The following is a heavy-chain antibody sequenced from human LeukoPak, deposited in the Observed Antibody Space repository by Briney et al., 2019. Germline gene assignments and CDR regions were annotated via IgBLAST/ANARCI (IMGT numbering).Heavy chain of an antibody. D-gene: IGHD2-15*01. J-gene: IGHJ6*03. CDR2: IYYTGNT. V-gene: IGHV4-59*01. Sequence: SETLSLTCTVSGGSISSYYWSWIRQPPGKGLEWIGYIYYTGNTNYNPSLKSRVTISVDTSKTQFSLRLNSVTAADTAVYYCARDQPHGGQGFYYYMDVWGKGTTVAVSS. CDR1: GGSISSYY. CDR3: ARDQPHGGQGFYYYMDV.